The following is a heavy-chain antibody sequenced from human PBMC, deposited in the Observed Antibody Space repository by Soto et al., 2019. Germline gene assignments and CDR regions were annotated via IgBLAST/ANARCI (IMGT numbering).Heavy chain of an antibody. CDR2: ISHDGSNK. CDR1: GFTLNSYG. V-gene: IGHV3-30*18. J-gene: IGHJ5*01. Sequence: GGSLRLSCAASGFTLNSYGMHWVRQAPGKGLEWVAVISHDGSNKYFADSVKGRFTISRDNSKNTLYLQMNSLRPEDTAVYYCAKDPSSGDIAATISSYSVSWRDGPLVTVSS. CDR3: AKDPSSGDIAATISSYSVS. D-gene: IGHD5-12*01.